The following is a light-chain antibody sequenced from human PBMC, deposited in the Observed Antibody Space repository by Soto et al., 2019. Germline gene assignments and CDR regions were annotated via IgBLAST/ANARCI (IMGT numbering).Light chain of an antibody. CDR1: QSVSTY. CDR3: QQRINWPPLT. J-gene: IGKJ4*01. Sequence: VLTQSPATLSLSPGERATLSCRASQSVSTYLAWYQQKPGQAPTLLIYDASNRATGIQARFSGTGSWTDFSLTISSLVPEDCAVYYCQQRINWPPLTFGGGTKVEIK. CDR2: DAS. V-gene: IGKV3-11*01.